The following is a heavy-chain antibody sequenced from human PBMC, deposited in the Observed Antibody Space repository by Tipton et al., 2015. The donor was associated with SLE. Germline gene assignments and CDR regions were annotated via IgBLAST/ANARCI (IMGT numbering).Heavy chain of an antibody. CDR2: ISSSSSYT. V-gene: IGHV3-11*06. J-gene: IGHJ3*02. CDR3: ARDRSSGWFDAFDI. D-gene: IGHD6-19*01. Sequence: GSLRLSCAASGFTFSDYYMSWIGQAPGKGLEWVSYISSSSSYTNYADSVKGRFTISRDNAKNSLYLQMNSLGAEDTAVYYCARDRSSGWFDAFDIWGQGTMVTVSS. CDR1: GFTFSDYY.